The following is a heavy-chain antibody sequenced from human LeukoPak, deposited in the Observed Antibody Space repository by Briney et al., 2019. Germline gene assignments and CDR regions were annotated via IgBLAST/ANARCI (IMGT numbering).Heavy chain of an antibody. Sequence: PSQTLSLTCTVSGGSISSGGYYWSWIRQHPGKGLEWIGYIYYSGSTYYNPSLKSRVTISVDTSKNQFSLKLSSVTAADTAVYYCARVVGTMVRGVGNWFDPWGRGTLVTVSS. J-gene: IGHJ5*02. V-gene: IGHV4-31*03. D-gene: IGHD3-10*01. CDR1: GGSISSGGYY. CDR3: ARVVGTMVRGVGNWFDP. CDR2: IYYSGST.